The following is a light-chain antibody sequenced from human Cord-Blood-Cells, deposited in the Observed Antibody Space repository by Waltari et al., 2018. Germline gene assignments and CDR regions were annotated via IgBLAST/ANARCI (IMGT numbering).Light chain of an antibody. Sequence: QSALTQPASVSGSPGQSITLSCTGTSSDAGSYNLVSWYQQHPGKAPKLMIYEVSKRPSGVSNRFSGSKSGNTASLTISGLQAEDEADYYCCSYAGSNTFVFGGGTKLTVL. CDR2: EVS. CDR3: CSYAGSNTFV. J-gene: IGLJ2*01. V-gene: IGLV2-23*02. CDR1: SSDAGSYNL.